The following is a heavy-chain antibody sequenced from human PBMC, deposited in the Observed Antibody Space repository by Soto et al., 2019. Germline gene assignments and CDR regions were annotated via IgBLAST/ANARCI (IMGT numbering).Heavy chain of an antibody. CDR3: ARVTVTSRRDWFDP. J-gene: IGHJ5*02. V-gene: IGHV4-4*02. CDR2: IYHSGST. D-gene: IGHD4-17*01. CDR1: SGSISSSNW. Sequence: SETLSLTCAVSSGSISSSNWWSWVRQPPGQGLEWIGEIYHSGSTNYNPSLKSRVTISVDKSKNQFSLNLSSVTAADTAVYYCARVTVTSRRDWFDPWGQGTLVTVSS.